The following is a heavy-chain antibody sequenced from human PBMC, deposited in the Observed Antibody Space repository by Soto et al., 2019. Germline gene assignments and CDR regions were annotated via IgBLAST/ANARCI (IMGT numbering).Heavy chain of an antibody. V-gene: IGHV4-34*01. CDR3: ARGGRYCSGGSCYWFDP. Sequence: QVQLQQWGAGLLKPSETLSLTCAVYGGSFSGYYWSRIRQPPGKGLEWIGEINHSGSTNNNPSPKSRVTKSVKTSTIQFSLKLISVTAADTAVYYCARGGRYCSGGSCYWFDPWGQGTLVTVSS. J-gene: IGHJ5*02. D-gene: IGHD2-15*01. CDR2: INHSGST. CDR1: GGSFSGYY.